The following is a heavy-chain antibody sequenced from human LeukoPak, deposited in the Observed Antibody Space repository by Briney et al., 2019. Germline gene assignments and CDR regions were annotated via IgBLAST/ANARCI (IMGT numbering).Heavy chain of an antibody. CDR1: GFSLSSYA. CDR3: ARVRFDY. CDR2: ISSSGSTI. V-gene: IGHV3-48*04. J-gene: IGHJ4*02. Sequence: GGSLRLSCTVSGFSLSSYALSWVRRAPGKGLEWVSYISSSGSTIYYADSVKGRFTISRDNAKNSLYLQMNSLRAEDTAVYYCARVRFDYWGQGTLVTVSS.